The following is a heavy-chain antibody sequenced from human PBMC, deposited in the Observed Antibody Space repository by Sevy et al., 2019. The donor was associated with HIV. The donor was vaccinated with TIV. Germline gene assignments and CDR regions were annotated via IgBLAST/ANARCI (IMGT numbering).Heavy chain of an antibody. J-gene: IGHJ4*02. Sequence: GGSLRLCCTTSGFTFGDYAMNWVRQAPGKGLEWVAFLKSKADGGTVDHAASVKGRFTISRDDSKSIAYLQMNELTTEDTGVYYCTRWKGLQSIFDYWGQGALVTVSS. CDR2: LKSKADGGTV. V-gene: IGHV3-49*04. CDR1: GFTFGDYA. D-gene: IGHD1-1*01. CDR3: TRWKGLQSIFDY.